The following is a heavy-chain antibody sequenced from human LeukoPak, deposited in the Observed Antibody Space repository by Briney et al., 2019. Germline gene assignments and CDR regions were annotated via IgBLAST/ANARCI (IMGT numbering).Heavy chain of an antibody. CDR3: ARDRLEDCSSTSCYDYFDC. V-gene: IGHV4-61*02. Sequence: SETLSLTCTVSGGSISSSSYYWSWIRQPAGKGLEWIGRIYTSGSTNYNPSLKSRVTISVDTSKNQFSLKLSSVTAADTAVYYCARDRLEDCSSTSCYDYFDCWGQGTLVTVSS. CDR2: IYTSGST. D-gene: IGHD2-2*01. J-gene: IGHJ4*02. CDR1: GGSISSSSYY.